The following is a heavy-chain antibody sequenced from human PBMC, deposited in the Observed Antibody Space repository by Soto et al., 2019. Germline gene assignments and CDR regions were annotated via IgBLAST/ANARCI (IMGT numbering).Heavy chain of an antibody. D-gene: IGHD3-16*01. V-gene: IGHV3-9*01. Sequence: GGSLRLSCAVSGFTFDDNDMHWVRQAPEKGLEGVSGINWKSDIGYADSVKGRFTISRDNAENSLYLQMNSLRAEDTALYYCAISQDRGGRTTFIYWGQGTQVTVSS. CDR2: INWKSDI. CDR1: GFTFDDND. J-gene: IGHJ4*02. CDR3: AISQDRGGRTTFIY.